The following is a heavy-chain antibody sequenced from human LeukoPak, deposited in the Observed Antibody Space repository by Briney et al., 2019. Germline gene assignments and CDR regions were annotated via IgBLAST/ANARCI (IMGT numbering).Heavy chain of an antibody. CDR2: IYHSGST. J-gene: IGHJ5*02. CDR1: GGSISSSNW. CDR3: ARDRYYGSGSLGNWFDP. Sequence: SETLSLTCAVSGGSISSSNWWSWVRQPPGKGLEWIGEIYHSGSTNYNPSLKSRVTISVDKSKNQFSLKLSSVTAADTAVYYCARDRYYGSGSLGNWFDPRGQGTLVTVSS. D-gene: IGHD3-10*01. V-gene: IGHV4-4*02.